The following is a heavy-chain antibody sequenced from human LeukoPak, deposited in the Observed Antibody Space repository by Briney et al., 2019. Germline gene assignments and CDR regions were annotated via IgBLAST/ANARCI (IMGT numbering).Heavy chain of an antibody. J-gene: IGHJ4*02. CDR2: IRSKANSYAT. Sequence: PGGSLRLSCAASGFTFSSYWMHWVRQAPGKGLVWVGRIRSKANSYATAYAASVTGRFTISRDDSKNTAYLQMNNLKPEDTAVYYCTSIAAAGRGYWGQGTLVTVSS. CDR1: GFTFSSYW. CDR3: TSIAAAGRGY. V-gene: IGHV3-73*01. D-gene: IGHD6-13*01.